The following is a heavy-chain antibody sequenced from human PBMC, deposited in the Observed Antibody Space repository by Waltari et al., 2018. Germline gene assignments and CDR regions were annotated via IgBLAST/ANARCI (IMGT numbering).Heavy chain of an antibody. D-gene: IGHD5-12*01. CDR2: ISSSSSTI. CDR3: ARDPVEMATIMDYFDY. J-gene: IGHJ4*02. CDR1: GFTFSSYS. Sequence: EVQLVESGGGLVQPGGSLRLSCAASGFTFSSYSMNWVRQAPGKGLEWVSYISSSSSTIYYADSVKGRFTISRDNAKNSLYLQMNSLRAEDTAVYYCARDPVEMATIMDYFDYWGQGTLVTVSS. V-gene: IGHV3-48*01.